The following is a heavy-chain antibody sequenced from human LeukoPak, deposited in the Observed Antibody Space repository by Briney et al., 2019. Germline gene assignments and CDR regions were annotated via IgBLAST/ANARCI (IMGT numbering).Heavy chain of an antibody. V-gene: IGHV3-30*18. D-gene: IGHD6-13*01. J-gene: IGHJ4*02. CDR2: ISYDGSNK. CDR1: GFTFSGYG. Sequence: GGSLRLSCAASGFTFSGYGMHWVRQAPGKGLEWVAVISYDGSNKYHADSVKGRFTISRNNSKNTLYLQMNSLRVEDTAVYYCAKTQGSSWYGADYWGQGTLVTVSS. CDR3: AKTQGSSWYGADY.